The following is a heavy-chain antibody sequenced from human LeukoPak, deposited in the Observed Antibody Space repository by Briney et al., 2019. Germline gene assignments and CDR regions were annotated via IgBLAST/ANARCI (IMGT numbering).Heavy chain of an antibody. CDR1: GYSFTSYW. J-gene: IGHJ4*02. D-gene: IGHD5-24*01. V-gene: IGHV5-51*01. CDR3: ARREEMATAHFDY. CDR2: IYPGDSDT. Sequence: GESLNISCKASGYSFTSYWTAWVRQMPPKGLEWMGIIYPGDSDTRYSPSFQGQVTISADKSISTAYLQWSSLKASDTAMYYCARREEMATAHFDYWGQGTLVTGSS.